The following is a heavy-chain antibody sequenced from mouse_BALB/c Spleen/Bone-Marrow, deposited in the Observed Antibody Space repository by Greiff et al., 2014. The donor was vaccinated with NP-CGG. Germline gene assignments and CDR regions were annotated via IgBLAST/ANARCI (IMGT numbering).Heavy chain of an antibody. Sequence: VQRVESGAELVRPGASVKLSCKASGYTFTNYWMNWVKQRPEQGLEWIGRIDPYDSETHCNQKFKDKAILTVDKSSSTAYMQLSSLTSEDSAVYYCARSYDGYYVDYWGQGTTLTVSS. CDR2: IDPYDSET. CDR1: GYTFTNYW. V-gene: IGHV1-52*01. D-gene: IGHD2-3*01. CDR3: ARSYDGYYVDY. J-gene: IGHJ2*01.